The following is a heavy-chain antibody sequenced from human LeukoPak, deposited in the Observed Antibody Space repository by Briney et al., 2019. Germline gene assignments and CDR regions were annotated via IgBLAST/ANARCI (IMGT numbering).Heavy chain of an antibody. D-gene: IGHD5-24*01. Sequence: GSLRLSCAASGFMFSSDWMHWVRQAPGKGLVWVSRINSDGSSTNYAESVKGRFTISRDNANNTLYLQMNSLRAEDTAVYYCARGKDGYNSSRHFDYWGQGTLVTVSS. J-gene: IGHJ4*02. V-gene: IGHV3-74*01. CDR1: GFMFSSDW. CDR2: INSDGSST. CDR3: ARGKDGYNSSRHFDY.